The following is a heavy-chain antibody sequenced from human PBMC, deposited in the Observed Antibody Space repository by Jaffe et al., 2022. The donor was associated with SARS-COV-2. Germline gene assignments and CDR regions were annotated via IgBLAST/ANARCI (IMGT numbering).Heavy chain of an antibody. D-gene: IGHD5-18*01. CDR2: IDPSDSYT. V-gene: IGHV5-10-1*03. Sequence: EVQLVQSGTEVKKPGESLRISCKGSGYSFTSHWIHWVRQMPGKGLEWMGRIDPSDSYTSYSPSFQGHVTISADRSISTAYLQWSSLKAPDTAIYYCARHGPYSFGSDFWYFDLWGRGTLVTVSS. CDR1: GYSFTSHW. J-gene: IGHJ2*01. CDR3: ARHGPYSFGSDFWYFDL.